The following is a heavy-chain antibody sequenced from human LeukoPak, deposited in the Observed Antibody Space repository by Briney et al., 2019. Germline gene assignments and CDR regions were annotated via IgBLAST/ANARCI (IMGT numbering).Heavy chain of an antibody. CDR2: INHSGST. J-gene: IGHJ4*02. Sequence: SETLSLTCAVYGGSFSGYYWSWIRQPPGKGLEWIGEINHSGSTNYNPSLKSRVTISVDTSKNQLSLKLSSVTAADTAVYYCARDARVGTRYFDYWGQGTLVTVSS. V-gene: IGHV4-34*01. CDR1: GGSFSGYY. D-gene: IGHD4-23*01. CDR3: ARDARVGTRYFDY.